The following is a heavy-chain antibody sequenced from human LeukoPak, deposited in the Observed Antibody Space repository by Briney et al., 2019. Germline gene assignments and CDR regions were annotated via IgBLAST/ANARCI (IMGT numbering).Heavy chain of an antibody. V-gene: IGHV3-21*01. Sequence: GGSLILSCAASGFTFSSYSMNWVRQAPGKGLEWVSSISSSSSYIYYADSVKGRFTISRDNAKNSLYLQMNSLRAEDTAVYYCARVPLTHHGYYYYYMDVWGKGTTATVSS. J-gene: IGHJ6*03. CDR2: ISSSSSYI. CDR3: ARVPLTHHGYYYYYMDV. CDR1: GFTFSSYS. D-gene: IGHD1-14*01.